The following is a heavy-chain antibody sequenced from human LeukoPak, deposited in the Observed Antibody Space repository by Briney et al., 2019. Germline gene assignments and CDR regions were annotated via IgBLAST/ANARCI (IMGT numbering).Heavy chain of an antibody. CDR1: GFTFSSYN. V-gene: IGHV3-48*01. J-gene: IGHJ6*04. CDR3: ARALDSVLDV. Sequence: GGSLRLSCVGSGFTFSSYNMNWVRQAPGKGLEWVSYISSSGSTVHYADSVRGRFTISRDNARNSLYLQMAGLTAEDTPVYYCARALDSVLDVWGNGTTVTVSS. D-gene: IGHD3/OR15-3a*01. CDR2: ISSSGSTV.